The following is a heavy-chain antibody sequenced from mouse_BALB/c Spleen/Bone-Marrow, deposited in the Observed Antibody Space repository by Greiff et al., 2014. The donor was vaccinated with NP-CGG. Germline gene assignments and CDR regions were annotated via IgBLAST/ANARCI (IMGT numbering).Heavy chain of an antibody. CDR1: GYSFTSYW. CDR2: IHLSDSES. Sequence: QVQLKESGAELVRPGASVKLSCKASGYSFTSYWMNWVRQRPGQGLEWIGMIHLSDSESRLNQKFKDKATLTVDKSSSTAYMQLSSPTSEDSAVYYCTRYDLTTRAFAYWGQGTLVTVSA. J-gene: IGHJ3*01. D-gene: IGHD3-3*01. CDR3: TRYDLTTRAFAY. V-gene: IGHV1-61*01.